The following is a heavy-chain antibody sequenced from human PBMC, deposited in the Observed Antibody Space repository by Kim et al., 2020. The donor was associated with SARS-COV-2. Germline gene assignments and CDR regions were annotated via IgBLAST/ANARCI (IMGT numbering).Heavy chain of an antibody. Sequence: KSRVTISVDTSKNQFSLKLSSVTAADTAVYYCARTRGYYDSSGPYDRFDPWGQGTLVTVSS. CDR3: ARTRGYYDSSGPYDRFDP. V-gene: IGHV4-30-2*04. D-gene: IGHD3-22*01. J-gene: IGHJ5*02.